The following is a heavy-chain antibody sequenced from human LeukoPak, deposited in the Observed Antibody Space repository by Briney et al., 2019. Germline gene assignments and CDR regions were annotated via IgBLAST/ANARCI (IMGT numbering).Heavy chain of an antibody. D-gene: IGHD1-1*01. J-gene: IGHJ4*02. CDR3: ARGGSDDWKRFDS. CDR1: GFIVSRNY. V-gene: IGHV3-53*01. CDR2: IYSDGNT. Sequence: GGSLRLSCAASGFIVSRNYMGWVRKAPGKGLEWVSVIYSDGNTYYADSVKGRFTVSRDTSKNTMSLQMNSPRGEDTAVYYCARGGSDDWKRFDSWGQGTLVTVSP.